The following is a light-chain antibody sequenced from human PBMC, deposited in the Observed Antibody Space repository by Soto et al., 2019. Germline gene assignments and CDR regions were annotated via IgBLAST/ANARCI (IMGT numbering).Light chain of an antibody. J-gene: IGKJ2*01. CDR1: QGISNY. CDR2: AAS. CDR3: QKYNSAPPYT. V-gene: IGKV1-27*01. Sequence: DIQMTQSPSSLSASVGDRVTITCRASQGISNYLAWYQQKPGKVPKLLIYAASTLQSGVPSRFSCSGSGTDFTLTISSLQPEDVATYYWQKYNSAPPYTFGQGTKLQIK.